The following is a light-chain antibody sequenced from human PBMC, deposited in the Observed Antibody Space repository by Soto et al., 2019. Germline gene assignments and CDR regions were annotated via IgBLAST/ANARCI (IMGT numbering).Light chain of an antibody. CDR2: LNSDGSH. J-gene: IGLJ2*01. V-gene: IGLV4-69*01. Sequence: QLVLTQSPSASASLGASVKLTCTLSSGNSSYAIAWHQQQPEKGPRYLMKLNSDGSHSKGDGIPDRFSGSSSGAERYLTISSLQSEDEADYYCQTWGSGTVVFGGGTKLTV. CDR3: QTWGSGTVV. CDR1: SGNSSYA.